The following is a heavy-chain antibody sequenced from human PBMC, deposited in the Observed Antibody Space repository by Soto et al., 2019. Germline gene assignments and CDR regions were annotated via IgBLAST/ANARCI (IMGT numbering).Heavy chain of an antibody. D-gene: IGHD3-10*01. J-gene: IGHJ6*02. CDR1: GFTFSSYA. Sequence: PGGSLRLSCAASGFTFSSYAMSWVRQAPGRGLEWVSYIHSDGSTFYTESVKDRFTVSRDNSKNTLYLHMNSLRVEDTAIYYCARDQFFGSASSNNRYSYFYGMDVWGQGTTVTVSS. V-gene: IGHV3-23*01. CDR2: IHSDGST. CDR3: ARDQFFGSASSNNRYSYFYGMDV.